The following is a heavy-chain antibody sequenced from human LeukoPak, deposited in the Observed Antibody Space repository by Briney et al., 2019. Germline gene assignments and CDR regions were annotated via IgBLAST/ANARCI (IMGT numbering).Heavy chain of an antibody. CDR1: GGTSSSYD. D-gene: IGHD2-2*01. J-gene: IGHJ4*02. Sequence: GSSVRVSCKASGGTSSSYDISWVRQAPGQGLEWMGGIMPISGTANYAQKFQGRVTITADKPTNTAYMELSSLRSEDTAVYYCASGRTDIVVVPATLRNYYFDYWGQGTLVTVSS. CDR2: IMPISGTA. CDR3: ASGRTDIVVVPATLRNYYFDY. V-gene: IGHV1-69*06.